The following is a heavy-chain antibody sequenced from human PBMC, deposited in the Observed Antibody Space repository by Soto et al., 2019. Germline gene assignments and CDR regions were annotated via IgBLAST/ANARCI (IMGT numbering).Heavy chain of an antibody. V-gene: IGHV3-11*05. J-gene: IGHJ6*02. CDR1: GFTFSDYY. Sequence: QVQLVESGGGLVKPGGSLRLSCAASGFTFSDYYMSWIRQAPGKGLEWVSYISSSSSYTNYADSVKGRFTISRDNAKNSMDLQMNSLRAEDTAVYYCARDGIAAAGTPGYYYGMDVWGQGTTVTVSS. CDR2: ISSSSSYT. D-gene: IGHD6-13*01. CDR3: ARDGIAAAGTPGYYYGMDV.